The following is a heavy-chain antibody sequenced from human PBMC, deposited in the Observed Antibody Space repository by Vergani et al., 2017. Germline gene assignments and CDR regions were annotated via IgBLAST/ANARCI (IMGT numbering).Heavy chain of an antibody. Sequence: QVQLQESGPGLVKPSETLSLTCTVSGGSVSSGSYYWSWIRQPAGKGLEWIGYIYYSGSTNYNPSLKSRVTISVDTSKNQFSLKLSSVTAADTAVYYCARWYDDILTGYDAFDIWGQGTMVTVSS. CDR1: GGSVSSGSYY. V-gene: IGHV4-61*10. D-gene: IGHD3-9*01. J-gene: IGHJ3*02. CDR3: ARWYDDILTGYDAFDI. CDR2: IYYSGST.